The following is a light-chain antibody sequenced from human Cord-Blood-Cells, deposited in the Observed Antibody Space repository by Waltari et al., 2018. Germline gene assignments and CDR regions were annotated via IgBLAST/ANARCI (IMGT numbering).Light chain of an antibody. Sequence: QSALTQPRSVSGSPGQSVTISCTGTSSDVGGYNYVSWYQQQPGKAPKLIIYDVSKRPSGVPDRFSGSKSGNTASLTISGLQAEDEADYYCCSYAGSYTVFGGGTKLTVL. CDR2: DVS. J-gene: IGLJ3*02. CDR3: CSYAGSYTV. CDR1: SSDVGGYNY. V-gene: IGLV2-11*01.